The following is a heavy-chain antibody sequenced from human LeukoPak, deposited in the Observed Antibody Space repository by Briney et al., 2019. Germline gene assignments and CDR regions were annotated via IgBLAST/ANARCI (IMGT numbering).Heavy chain of an antibody. CDR1: GGSISSSIHY. J-gene: IGHJ4*02. Sequence: SETLSLTCTVSGGSISSSIHYWGWIRQPPGQGLEWIGTVSYSGGTYYSPSLKSRVIISIDTSKNQFSLRLNSVTAADTAVYYCARLVRYCSSNSCYPFDYWGQGTLVTVSS. D-gene: IGHD2-2*01. V-gene: IGHV4-39*01. CDR3: ARLVRYCSSNSCYPFDY. CDR2: VSYSGGT.